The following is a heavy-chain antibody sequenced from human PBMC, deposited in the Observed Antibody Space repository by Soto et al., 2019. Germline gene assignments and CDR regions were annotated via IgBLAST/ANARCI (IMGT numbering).Heavy chain of an antibody. CDR2: ISGSGGST. D-gene: IGHD6-13*01. CDR3: AKGGVRIAAAGIDY. V-gene: IGHV3-23*01. Sequence: VGSLRLSCAASGFTFSSYAMSWVRQAPGKGLEWVSAISGSGGSTYYADSVKGRFTISRDNSKNTLYLQMNSLRAEDTAVYYCAKGGVRIAAAGIDYWGQGTLVTVSS. J-gene: IGHJ4*02. CDR1: GFTFSSYA.